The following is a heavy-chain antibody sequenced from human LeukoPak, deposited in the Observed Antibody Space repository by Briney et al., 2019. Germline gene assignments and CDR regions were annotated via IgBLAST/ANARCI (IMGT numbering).Heavy chain of an antibody. V-gene: IGHV3-74*01. J-gene: IGHJ4*02. CDR2: INSDASYT. D-gene: IGHD6-19*01. Sequence: PGGSLRLSCAASGFTFSNYWMHWVRQAPGKGLVWVSVINSDASYTNYADSVKGRFTISRDNAKNTLYLQMNSLRVEDMAVYYCSRDGHGSGGHYWGQGTLVTVSS. CDR1: GFTFSNYW. CDR3: SRDGHGSGGHY.